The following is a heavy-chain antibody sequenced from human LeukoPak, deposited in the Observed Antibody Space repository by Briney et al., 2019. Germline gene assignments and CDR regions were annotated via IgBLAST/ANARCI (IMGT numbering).Heavy chain of an antibody. J-gene: IGHJ4*02. CDR3: ARDGFGTGSN. CDR2: IKQDGSEK. CDR1: GLTFSNYW. V-gene: IGHV3-7*03. D-gene: IGHD3-16*01. Sequence: GGSLRLSCAASGLTFSNYWMDWVRQAAGKGLEWVANIKQDGSEKNYVDSVKGRFIISRDNAKNSLYLQMNTLRADDTAVYYCARDGFGTGSNWGQGTLVTVSS.